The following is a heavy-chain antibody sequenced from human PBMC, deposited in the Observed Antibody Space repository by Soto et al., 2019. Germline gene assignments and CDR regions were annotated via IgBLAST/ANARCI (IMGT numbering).Heavy chain of an antibody. CDR2: IIHIFGTA. CDR1: GGTFSSYA. Sequence: SVKVSCKASGGTFSSYAISCLRQAPGQGLEWMGGIIHIFGTANYAQKFQGRVTITADESTSTAYMELSSLRSEDTAVYYCAREPQDPNYYGSGSHYGMDVWGRGTTVTVS. J-gene: IGHJ6*02. V-gene: IGHV1-69*13. D-gene: IGHD3-10*01. CDR3: AREPQDPNYYGSGSHYGMDV.